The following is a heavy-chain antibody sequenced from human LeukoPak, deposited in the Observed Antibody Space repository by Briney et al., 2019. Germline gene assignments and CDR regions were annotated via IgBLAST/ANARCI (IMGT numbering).Heavy chain of an antibody. V-gene: IGHV1-18*04. Sequence: ASVKVSCKASGYTFTGYYMHWVRQAPGQGLEWMGWISAYNGNTNYAQKLQGRVTMTTDTSTSTAYMELRSLRSDDTAVYYCASDTMVRGVYNYWGQGTLVTVSS. CDR3: ASDTMVRGVYNY. J-gene: IGHJ4*02. D-gene: IGHD3-10*01. CDR1: GYTFTGYY. CDR2: ISAYNGNT.